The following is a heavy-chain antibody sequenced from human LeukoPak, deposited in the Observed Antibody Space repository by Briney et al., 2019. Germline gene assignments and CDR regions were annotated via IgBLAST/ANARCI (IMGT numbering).Heavy chain of an antibody. CDR3: AGRRVLDASFDY. Sequence: PGGSLRLSCAASGFTFSNNYMSWVRQAPGKGLEWVSVIYSGGNTYYVESVKGRFTISRDNSKNTLFLQMNRLRAEDTAVYYCAGRRVLDASFDYWGQGTLVTVSS. V-gene: IGHV3-66*02. D-gene: IGHD3-16*01. CDR2: IYSGGNT. CDR1: GFTFSNNY. J-gene: IGHJ4*02.